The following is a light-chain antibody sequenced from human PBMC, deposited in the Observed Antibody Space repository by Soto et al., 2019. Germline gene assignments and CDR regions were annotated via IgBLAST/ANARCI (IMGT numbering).Light chain of an antibody. V-gene: IGKV3-20*01. CDR2: GVP. CDR3: QQYAYSPRT. CDR1: QSVSSN. J-gene: IGKJ1*01. Sequence: EIVLTPSPAPLSFSPGGRATLSCRASQSVSSNLAWYQQKPGQATRLLIYGVPTRAPGITDRFSGSASETDFTLTITRLEPEDFAVYYCQQYAYSPRTFGQGTKVDI.